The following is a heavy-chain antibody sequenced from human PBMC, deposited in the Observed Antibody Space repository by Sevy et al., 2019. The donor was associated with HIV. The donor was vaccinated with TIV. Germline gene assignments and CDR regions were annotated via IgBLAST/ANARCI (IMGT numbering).Heavy chain of an antibody. D-gene: IGHD3-10*01. CDR3: ASYYGSGTYFDY. V-gene: IGHV4-59*13. Sequence: SETLSLTCTVSGGTISGYYWSWIRQPPGKGLEWIGYIYYSGSTNYNPSLKSRVTISVDTSKNQFSLKLSSVTAADTAVYYCASYYGSGTYFDYWGQRTLVTVSS. CDR1: GGTISGYY. J-gene: IGHJ4*02. CDR2: IYYSGST.